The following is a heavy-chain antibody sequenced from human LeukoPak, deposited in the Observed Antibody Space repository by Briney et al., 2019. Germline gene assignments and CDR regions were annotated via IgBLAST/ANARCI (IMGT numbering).Heavy chain of an antibody. CDR2: ISDDGSNK. D-gene: IGHD3-3*01. V-gene: IGHV3-30-3*01. CDR1: GFTFSTYA. CDR3: VTGASRHYDFWSGSNYFDY. J-gene: IGHJ4*02. Sequence: GRSLRLSCAASGFTFSTYAMHWVRQAPGKGLEWVAVISDDGSNKYYADSVKGRFTIYRDNSKNTLYLQMNSLRPEDTAVYYCVTGASRHYDFWSGSNYFDYWGQGTLVTVSS.